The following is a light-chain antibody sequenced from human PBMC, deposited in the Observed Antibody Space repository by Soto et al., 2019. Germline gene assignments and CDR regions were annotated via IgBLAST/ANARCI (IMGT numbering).Light chain of an antibody. V-gene: IGKV3-20*01. CDR2: GAS. CDR3: QQYGNSPFT. J-gene: IGKJ5*01. CDR1: QSVSSTY. Sequence: EIVLKQSPGTLSLSAGERATLFCRASQSVSSTYLAWYQRKPGQAPRLLIYGASSRATGIPDRFSGSGSGTDFTLTISRLEPEDFAVYYCQQYGNSPFTFGQGTRLEIK.